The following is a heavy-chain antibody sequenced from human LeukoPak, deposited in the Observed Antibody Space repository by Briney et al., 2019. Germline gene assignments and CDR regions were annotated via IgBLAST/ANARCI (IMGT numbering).Heavy chain of an antibody. CDR1: GGTFSSYA. V-gene: IGHV1-69*01. CDR3: ARRSYDSSGYYYGMTN. J-gene: IGHJ4*02. D-gene: IGHD3-22*01. CDR2: IIPIFGTA. Sequence: GSSVKLSCKASGGTFSSYAISWVRQAPGQGLEWMGGIIPIFGTANYAQKFQGRVTITADESTSTAYMELSSLRSEDTAVYYCARRSYDSSGYYYGMTNWGQGTLVTVSS.